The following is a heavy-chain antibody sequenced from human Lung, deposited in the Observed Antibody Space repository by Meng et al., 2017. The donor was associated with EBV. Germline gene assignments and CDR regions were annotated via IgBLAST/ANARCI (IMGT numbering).Heavy chain of an antibody. J-gene: IGHJ5*02. D-gene: IGHD6-13*01. CDR3: ARATVVVPSGIYWFDP. Sequence: QGPRQESGPGLVKPSQTLSLTCTVSGDSIRSGGYYWSWIRQHPGKGLEWIGYIYYSGNTYYNPSLKSRVTISIDTSKNQFSLKLSSVTAADTAVYFCARATVVVPSGIYWFDPWGQGTLVTVSS. V-gene: IGHV4-31*03. CDR2: IYYSGNT. CDR1: GDSIRSGGYY.